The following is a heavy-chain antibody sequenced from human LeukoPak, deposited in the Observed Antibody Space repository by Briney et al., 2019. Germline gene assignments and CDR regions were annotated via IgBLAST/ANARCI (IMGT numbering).Heavy chain of an antibody. Sequence: ASVKVSCKASGYTFISYYIHWVRQAPGQGLEWMGTIDPTSGDTSYAQKFQGRVTMTRDMSTSTVYMELSSLTSEDTATFYCARGGVWGSGSYFPFDFWGQGTLVTVSS. J-gene: IGHJ4*02. CDR3: ARGGVWGSGSYFPFDF. CDR1: GYTFISYY. CDR2: IDPTSGDT. D-gene: IGHD3-16*01. V-gene: IGHV1-46*01.